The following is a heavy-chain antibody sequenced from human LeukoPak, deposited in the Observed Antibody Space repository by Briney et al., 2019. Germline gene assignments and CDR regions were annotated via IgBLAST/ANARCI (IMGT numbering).Heavy chain of an antibody. CDR3: AKRGVVIRVILVGFHKEANYFDS. Sequence: GGSLRLSCAVSGITLSNYGMTWVRQAPGKGLEWVAGISDSGSKTNYADSVKARFTISRDNPKNTLYLQMNSLRAEDTAVYFCAKRGVVIRVILVGFHKEANYFDSWGQGVLVTVSS. V-gene: IGHV3-23*01. J-gene: IGHJ4*02. CDR1: GITLSNYG. D-gene: IGHD3-10*01. CDR2: ISDSGSKT.